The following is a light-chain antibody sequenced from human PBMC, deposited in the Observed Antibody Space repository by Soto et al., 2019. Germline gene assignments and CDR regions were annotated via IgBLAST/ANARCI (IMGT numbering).Light chain of an antibody. CDR2: DVD. J-gene: IGLJ1*01. Sequence: QSALTQPPSASGSPGQSVTISCSGTSSDVGGYDSVSWYQHHPGKVPKLIIFDVDKWPSGVPDRFSGFKSGNTASLTVSGLRAEDEADCYCSSYAGSNTFVFGTGTKVTVL. CDR1: SSDVGGYDS. V-gene: IGLV2-8*01. CDR3: SSYAGSNTFV.